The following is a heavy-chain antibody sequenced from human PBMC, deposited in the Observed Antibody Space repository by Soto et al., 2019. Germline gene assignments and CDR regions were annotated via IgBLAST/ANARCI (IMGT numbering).Heavy chain of an antibody. V-gene: IGHV3-7*01. Sequence: EVQLVESGGGLVQPGGSLRLSCAASGFTFSSYWMTWVRQPPGKGLEWVSHMDPGGSEIYYVDSVRGRFTYPRDNAKNSLYLQMNSLRAEDAAVYYCVCGGNLFIDWGKGTMVTVSP. CDR3: VCGGNLFID. CDR1: GFTFSSYW. D-gene: IGHD3-16*01. J-gene: IGHJ4*02. CDR2: MDPGGSEI.